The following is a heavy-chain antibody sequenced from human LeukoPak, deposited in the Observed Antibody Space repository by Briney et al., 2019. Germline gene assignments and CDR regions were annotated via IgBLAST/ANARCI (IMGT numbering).Heavy chain of an antibody. D-gene: IGHD2-15*01. Sequence: SETLSLTCAVYGGSFSGYYWSWIRQHPGKGLEWIGYIYYSGSTYYNPSLKSRVTISVDTSKNQFSLKLSSVTAADTAVYYCASHNCSGGSCYGDFDYWGQGTLVTVSS. V-gene: IGHV4-31*11. J-gene: IGHJ4*02. CDR1: GGSFSGYY. CDR3: ASHNCSGGSCYGDFDY. CDR2: IYYSGST.